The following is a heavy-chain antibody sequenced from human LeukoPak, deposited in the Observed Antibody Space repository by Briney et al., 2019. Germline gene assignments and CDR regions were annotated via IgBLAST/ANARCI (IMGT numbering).Heavy chain of an antibody. CDR1: GGSISSSTYS. J-gene: IGHJ4*02. CDR2: IYYSGRT. Sequence: SETLSLTCSVSGGSISSSTYSWGWIRQPPGKGLEWIGNIYYSGRTSYNPSLKSRVTISVDTSKNQFSLKLSSVTAADTAVYYCARGGNYGDYDGYFDYWGQGTLVTVSS. CDR3: ARGGNYGDYDGYFDY. D-gene: IGHD4-17*01. V-gene: IGHV4-39*01.